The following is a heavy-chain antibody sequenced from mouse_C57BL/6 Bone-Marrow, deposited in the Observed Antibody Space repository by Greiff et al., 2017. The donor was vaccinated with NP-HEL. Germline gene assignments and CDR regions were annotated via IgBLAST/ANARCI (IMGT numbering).Heavy chain of an antibody. CDR3: ERLYYDCWFAY. J-gene: IGHJ3*01. Sequence: EVQGVESGGDLVKPGGSLKLSCAASGFTFSSYGMSWVRQTPDKRLEWVATISSGGSYTYFPDSVKGRFTISRDNAKNTLYLQMSSLKSEDTAMYYSERLYYDCWFAYWGQGTLVTVSA. D-gene: IGHD2-4*01. V-gene: IGHV5-6*01. CDR1: GFTFSSYG. CDR2: ISSGGSYT.